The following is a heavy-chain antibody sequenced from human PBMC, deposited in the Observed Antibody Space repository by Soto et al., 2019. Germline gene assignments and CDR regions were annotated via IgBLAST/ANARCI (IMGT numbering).Heavy chain of an antibody. J-gene: IGHJ6*02. V-gene: IGHV3-23*01. CDR3: AKDLAPYDFQSLDV. Sequence: GGSLRLSCAASGFTFSSYAMSWVRQAPGKGLEWVSAINGSGGSTYYADSVKGRFTISRDNSKNTLYLQMNSLRAEDTAVYYCAKDLAPYDFQSLDVWGQGTMVTVSS. CDR1: GFTFSSYA. D-gene: IGHD3-3*01. CDR2: INGSGGST.